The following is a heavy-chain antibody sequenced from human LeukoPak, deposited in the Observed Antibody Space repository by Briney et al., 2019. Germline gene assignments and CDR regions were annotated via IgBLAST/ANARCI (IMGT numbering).Heavy chain of an antibody. J-gene: IGHJ1*01. CDR2: VNHSGST. V-gene: IGHV4-34*01. D-gene: IGHD4-23*01. CDR1: GGSFSGYY. Sequence: SETLSLTCAVYGGSFSGYYWSWIRQPPGKGLEWIGEVNHSGSTNYNPSLKSRVTISVDTSKNQFSLKLSSVTAADTAVCYCARGYNSAVVRGRAEYFQHWGQGTLVTVSS. CDR3: ARGYNSAVVRGRAEYFQH.